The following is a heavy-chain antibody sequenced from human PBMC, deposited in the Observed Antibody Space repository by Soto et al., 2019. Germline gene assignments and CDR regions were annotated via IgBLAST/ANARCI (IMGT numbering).Heavy chain of an antibody. V-gene: IGHV3-23*01. J-gene: IGHJ6*02. Sequence: LRLSCTASGFTFSSSAMSWVRQAPGRGLEWVSGISGSGAGTYYADSVKGRFTISRDNSKNTLYLQMSGLRAEDAAVYYCAKGPTVFGAVISFDYYYGMYVWGQGTPVTVSS. CDR2: ISGSGAGT. D-gene: IGHD3-3*01. CDR1: GFTFSSSA. CDR3: AKGPTVFGAVISFDYYYGMYV.